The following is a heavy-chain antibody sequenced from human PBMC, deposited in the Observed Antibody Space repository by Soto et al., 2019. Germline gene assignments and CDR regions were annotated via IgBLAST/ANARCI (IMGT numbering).Heavy chain of an antibody. V-gene: IGHV4-59*01. CDR1: GGSFSPNY. CDR3: AAGGGLPRYY. Sequence: KPSETLSLTCTVSGGSFSPNYWSWIRQPPGKGLEWVGYIYYGGGTNYNPSLQSRVTISVDTSKNQFSLRLSSVTAADTAVYYCAAGGGLPRYYWGQGTLVTVSS. J-gene: IGHJ4*02. D-gene: IGHD5-12*01. CDR2: IYYGGGT.